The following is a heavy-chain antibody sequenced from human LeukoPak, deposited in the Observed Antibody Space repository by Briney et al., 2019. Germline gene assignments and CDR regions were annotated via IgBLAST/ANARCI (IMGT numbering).Heavy chain of an antibody. J-gene: IGHJ4*02. CDR3: GTLLSNGPFDY. CDR2: IYPNSGAT. Sequence: ASVKVSCNASGYTFTGYYMHWVRQAPGQGLEWMGYIYPNSGATKYAQKFQGRVTMTRDTSISTAYMELSRLRSDDTAVYYCGTLLSNGPFDYWGQGSLVTVSS. V-gene: IGHV1-2*02. CDR1: GYTFTGYY.